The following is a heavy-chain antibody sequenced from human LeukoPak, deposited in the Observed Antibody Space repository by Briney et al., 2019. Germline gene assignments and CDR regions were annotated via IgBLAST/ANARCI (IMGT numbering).Heavy chain of an antibody. CDR3: ARGVDSGSYYVMDY. V-gene: IGHV1-2*02. J-gene: IGHJ4*02. CDR1: GYTFTGYY. CDR2: INPKSGGT. Sequence: ASVKVSCKASGYTFTGYYMHWVRQAPGQGLEWMGWINPKSGGTNYAQKLQGRVTMTTDTSTSTAYMELRSLRSDDTAVYYCARGVDSGSYYVMDYWGQGTLVTVSS. D-gene: IGHD1-26*01.